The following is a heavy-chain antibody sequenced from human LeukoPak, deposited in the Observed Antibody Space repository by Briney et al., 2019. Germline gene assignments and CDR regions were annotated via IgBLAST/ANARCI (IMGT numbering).Heavy chain of an antibody. J-gene: IGHJ5*02. CDR2: ISADAVDT. CDR3: AKDVWWSVS. Sequence: GGSMRLSCVASGFTFSNHAMTWVRQAPGKGLEWVSAISADAVDTFYAPSVKGRFTISRDNSKNTMYLQINSLRAEDTAIYYCAKDVWWSVSWGQGTLVTVSS. CDR1: GFTFSNHA. D-gene: IGHD2-8*02. V-gene: IGHV3-23*01.